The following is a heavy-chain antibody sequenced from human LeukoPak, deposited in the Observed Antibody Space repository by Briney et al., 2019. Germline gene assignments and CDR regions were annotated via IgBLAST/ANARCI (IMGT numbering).Heavy chain of an antibody. J-gene: IGHJ6*03. CDR3: SRVQAGRFSYFYMDV. V-gene: IGHV3-73*01. CDR1: GFIFSSYW. D-gene: IGHD2/OR15-2a*01. CDR2: IRSNANNYAT. Sequence: GGSLRLSCAASGFIFSSYWMTWVRQAPGKGLEWVGRIRSNANNYATTYGASVNGRFSISRDDSENTAYLHMNSLKTEDTAVYYCSRVQAGRFSYFYMDVWGKGTTVIVSS.